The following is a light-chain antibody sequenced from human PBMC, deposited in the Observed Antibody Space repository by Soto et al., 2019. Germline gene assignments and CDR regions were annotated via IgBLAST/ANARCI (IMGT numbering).Light chain of an antibody. CDR2: EVT. Sequence: LTQPVSVSGSSGQSSTISCTGSSCDVGAYHFVSWYQHHPGKAPKLTLYEVTARPSGVSSRFSGSKYGNTASLTICGLQADDEANYYFSSYTSSNTPYVFGTGTKVTVL. J-gene: IGLJ1*01. CDR3: SSYTSSNTPYV. V-gene: IGLV2-14*01. CDR1: SCDVGAYHF.